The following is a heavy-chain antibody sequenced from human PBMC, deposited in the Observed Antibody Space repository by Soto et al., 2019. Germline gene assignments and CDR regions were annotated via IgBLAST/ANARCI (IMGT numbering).Heavy chain of an antibody. V-gene: IGHV3-30*03. D-gene: IGHD1-26*01. CDR1: GFTFSSYG. J-gene: IGHJ4*02. CDR3: ALLIWVGARSDDY. CDR2: ISYDGSNT. Sequence: QVQLVESGGGVVQPGRSLRLSCAASGFTFSSYGMHWVRQAPGKGLEWVAVISYDGSNTYYADSVKGRFTISRDNSKNTLYLQMNGLRAEDTAVYYCALLIWVGARSDDYWGQGTLGTVSS.